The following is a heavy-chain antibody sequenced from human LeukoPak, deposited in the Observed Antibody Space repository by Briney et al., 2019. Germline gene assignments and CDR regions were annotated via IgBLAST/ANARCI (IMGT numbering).Heavy chain of an antibody. V-gene: IGHV4-59*01. CDR1: GGSISSYY. D-gene: IGHD3-22*01. Sequence: PSETLSLTCTVAGGSISSYYWSWIRQPPGKGREWIGYISYSGSTNYDPSLKSRVTISVDTSKNQFPLKLSSVTAADTAVYYCARERTSGYSYYFDYWGQGTLVTVSS. CDR2: ISYSGST. J-gene: IGHJ4*02. CDR3: ARERTSGYSYYFDY.